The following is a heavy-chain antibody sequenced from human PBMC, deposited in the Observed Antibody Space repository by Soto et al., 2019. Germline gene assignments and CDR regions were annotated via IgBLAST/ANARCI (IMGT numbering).Heavy chain of an antibody. J-gene: IGHJ5*02. CDR2: IYYSGST. D-gene: IGHD3-10*01. CDR1: GGNISSYY. Sequence: SETLSLTCTVSGGNISSYYLSWIRQPPGKGLEWIGYIYYSGSTNYNPSLKSRVTISVDTSKNQFSLKLSSVTAANTAVYYCARDYMVRGVMRWFDPWGQGTLVTVSS. V-gene: IGHV4-59*12. CDR3: ARDYMVRGVMRWFDP.